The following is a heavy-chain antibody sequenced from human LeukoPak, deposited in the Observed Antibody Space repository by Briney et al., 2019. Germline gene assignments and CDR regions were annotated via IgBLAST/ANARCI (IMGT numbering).Heavy chain of an antibody. V-gene: IGHV1-46*01. CDR1: EYTFTSYY. D-gene: IGHD3-10*01. J-gene: IGHJ4*02. Sequence: GASVKVSCKASEYTFTSYYMHWVRQAPGQGLEWMGIINPGGGSTSYAQKFQGRVTMTRDTSTSTVYMELSSLRSEDTAVYYCARTDYGSGSSYWGQGTLVTVSS. CDR2: INPGGGST. CDR3: ARTDYGSGSSY.